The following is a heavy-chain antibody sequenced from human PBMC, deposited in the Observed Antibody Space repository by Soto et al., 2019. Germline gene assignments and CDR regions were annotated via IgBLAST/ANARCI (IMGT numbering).Heavy chain of an antibody. CDR1: GASLSSRSYY. J-gene: IGHJ5*02. V-gene: IGHV4-39*01. CDR2: IYYNGSA. Sequence: QLLLQESGPELVKPSETLSLTCTVSGASLSSRSYYWAWIRQTPGKGLEWIGSIYYNGSAYHSPSLKSRVTLSVDMSKNRFSLKLSPATAADTAVYYCARHLVDSSDYPNWFGPWGQGILVTVSS. CDR3: ARHLVDSSDYPNWFGP. D-gene: IGHD3-22*01.